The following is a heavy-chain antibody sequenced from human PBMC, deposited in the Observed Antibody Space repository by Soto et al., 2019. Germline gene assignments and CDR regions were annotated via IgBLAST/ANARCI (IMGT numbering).Heavy chain of an antibody. CDR2: ISAYNGNT. CDR3: ARVNIVVVPAAILSYYYGMDV. Sequence: ASVKGSCKASGYSFTSYGISWVRQAPGQGLEWMGWISAYNGNTNYAQKLQGRVTMTTDTSTSTAYMELRSLRSDDTAVYYCARVNIVVVPAAILSYYYGMDVWGQGTTVTVSS. D-gene: IGHD2-2*02. J-gene: IGHJ6*02. CDR1: GYSFTSYG. V-gene: IGHV1-18*01.